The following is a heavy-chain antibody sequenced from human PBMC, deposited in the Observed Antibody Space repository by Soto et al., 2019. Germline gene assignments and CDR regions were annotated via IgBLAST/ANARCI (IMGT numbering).Heavy chain of an antibody. J-gene: IGHJ4*02. CDR2: INHSGST. D-gene: IGHD3-9*01. V-gene: IGHV4-34*01. CDR3: ARRNDILTGYYGPDY. Sequence: SETLSLTCAVYGGSFSGGYWSWIRQPPGKGLEWIGEINHSGSTNYNPSLKSRVTISVDTSKNQFSLKLSSVTAADTAVYYCARRNDILTGYYGPDYWGQGTLVTVSS. CDR1: GGSFSGGY.